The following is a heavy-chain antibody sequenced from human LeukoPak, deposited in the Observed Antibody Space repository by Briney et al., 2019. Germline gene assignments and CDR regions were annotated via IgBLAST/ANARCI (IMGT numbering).Heavy chain of an antibody. J-gene: IGHJ4*02. CDR2: IWYDGSNK. CDR1: GFTFSSYG. CDR3: AKDYSSSWMYYFDY. Sequence: PGGSLRLSCAASGFTFSSYGMHWVRQAPGKELEWVAVIWYDGSNKYYADSVKGRFAISRDNSKNTLYLQMNSLRAEDTAVYYCAKDYSSSWMYYFDYWGQGTLVTVSS. D-gene: IGHD6-13*01. V-gene: IGHV3-33*06.